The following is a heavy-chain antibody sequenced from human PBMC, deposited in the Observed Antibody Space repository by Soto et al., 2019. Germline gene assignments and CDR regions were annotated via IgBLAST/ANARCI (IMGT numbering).Heavy chain of an antibody. CDR2: IDNSGGIT. J-gene: IGHJ4*02. CDR1: GFTFSTYA. D-gene: IGHD5-18*01. CDR3: AKGGYNYGFLFDC. Sequence: EVQLLESGGGLVQPGGSLRLSCAASGFTFSTYAMSWVRQAPGKGLEWVSTIDNSGGITYYADSVKGRFTISRDNSKNTVDRQMKSLRAEDTAVYYCAKGGYNYGFLFDCWGQGTLVTVSS. V-gene: IGHV3-23*05.